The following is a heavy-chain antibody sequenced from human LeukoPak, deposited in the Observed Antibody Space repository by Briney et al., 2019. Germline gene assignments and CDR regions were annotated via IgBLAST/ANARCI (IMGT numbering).Heavy chain of an antibody. CDR1: GGSISSGGYY. D-gene: IGHD2-2*01. J-gene: IGHJ5*02. CDR2: IYYSGST. V-gene: IGHV4-31*03. Sequence: SETLSLTCTVSGGSISSGGYYWSWIRQHPGKGLEWIGYIYYSGSTYYNPSLKSRVTISVDTSKNQFSLKLSSVTAADTAVYYCARVVPAANWFDPWGQGTLVTVSS. CDR3: ARVVPAANWFDP.